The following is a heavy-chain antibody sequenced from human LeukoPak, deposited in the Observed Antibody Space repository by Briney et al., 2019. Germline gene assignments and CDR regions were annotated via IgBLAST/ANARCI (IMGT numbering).Heavy chain of an antibody. Sequence: GGSLRLSCAASGFTVSTNYMSWVRQAPGKGLEWVSVIYSGGRTYYADSVKGRFTISRDNSKNTLYLQMNSLRVEDTAVYYCAMATIAGACDLWGQGTMVTVSS. D-gene: IGHD5-12*01. J-gene: IGHJ3*01. CDR2: IYSGGRT. CDR1: GFTVSTNY. CDR3: AMATIAGACDL. V-gene: IGHV3-53*01.